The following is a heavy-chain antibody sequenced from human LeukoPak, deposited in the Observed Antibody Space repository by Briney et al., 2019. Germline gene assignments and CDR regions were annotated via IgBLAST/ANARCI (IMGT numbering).Heavy chain of an antibody. CDR1: GFTFSSYA. V-gene: IGHV3-30-3*01. J-gene: IGHJ4*02. CDR2: ISYDGSNK. D-gene: IGHD3-10*01. Sequence: GGSLRLSCAASGFTFSSYAMHWVRQAPGKGLEWVAVISYDGSNKYYADSVKGRFTISRDNSKNTLYLQMNSLRAEDTAVYYCARGNTMIRGIIITYFDSWGQGTLVTVSS. CDR3: ARGNTMIRGIIITYFDS.